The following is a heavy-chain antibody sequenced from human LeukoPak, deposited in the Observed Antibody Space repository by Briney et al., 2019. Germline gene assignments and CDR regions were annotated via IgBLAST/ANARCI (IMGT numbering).Heavy chain of an antibody. J-gene: IGHJ5*02. D-gene: IGHD6-19*01. CDR1: GGSISSYY. CDR2: IYYSGST. V-gene: IGHV4-59*01. Sequence: SETLSLTCTVSGGSISSYYWSWIRQPPGKGLEWIGYIYYSGSTNYNPSLKSRVTISVDTSKNQFSLKLSSVTAADTAVYYCARVPVAGTLDPWGQGTLVTGSS. CDR3: ARVPVAGTLDP.